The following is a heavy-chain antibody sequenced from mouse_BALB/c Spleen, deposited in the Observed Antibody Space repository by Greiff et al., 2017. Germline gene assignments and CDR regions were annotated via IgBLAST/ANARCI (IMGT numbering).Heavy chain of an antibody. D-gene: IGHD2-14*01. Sequence: QVQLQQSGAELVKPGASVKLSCKASGYTFTSYYMYWVKQRPGQGLEWIGGINPSNGGTNFNEKFKSKATLTVDKSSSTAYMQLSSLTSEDSAVYYCTRDYRYDGYYAMDYWGQGTSVTVSS. J-gene: IGHJ4*01. CDR2: INPSNGGT. V-gene: IGHV1S81*02. CDR1: GYTFTSYY. CDR3: TRDYRYDGYYAMDY.